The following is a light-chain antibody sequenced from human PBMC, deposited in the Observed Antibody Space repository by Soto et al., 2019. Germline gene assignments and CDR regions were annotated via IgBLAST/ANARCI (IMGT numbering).Light chain of an antibody. CDR1: QSISIW. J-gene: IGKJ2*01. Sequence: DIQMTQSPSTLSASVGDRVTITCRASQSISIWLAWSQQKPGKAPKLLIYDASSLESGVPSRFSGSGSGTEFTLTISSLQPDDFATYYCQQYNSSPYTFGQGTKLEIK. V-gene: IGKV1-5*01. CDR3: QQYNSSPYT. CDR2: DAS.